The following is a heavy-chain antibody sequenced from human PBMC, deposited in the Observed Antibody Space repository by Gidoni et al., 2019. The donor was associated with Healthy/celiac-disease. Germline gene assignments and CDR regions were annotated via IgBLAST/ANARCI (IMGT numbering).Heavy chain of an antibody. Sequence: QVQLVESGGGVVQPGRSLRLSCAASGFTSSSYGMHWVSQAPGKGLEWVAVIWYDGSNKYYADSVKGRFTISRDNSKNTLYLQMNSLRAEDTAVYYCARDGDYALVPFQHWGQGTLVPVSS. CDR3: ARDGDYALVPFQH. J-gene: IGHJ1*01. D-gene: IGHD4-17*01. CDR1: GFTSSSYG. V-gene: IGHV3-33*01. CDR2: IWYDGSNK.